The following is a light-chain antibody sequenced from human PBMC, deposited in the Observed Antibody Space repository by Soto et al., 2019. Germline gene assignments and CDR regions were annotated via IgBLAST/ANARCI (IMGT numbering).Light chain of an antibody. J-gene: IGLJ2*01. CDR1: SAHSLFA. V-gene: IGLV4-69*01. CDR3: QTWGSGII. CDR2: LNNDGSH. Sequence: QSVLTQSPSASASLGASVKLTCTLSSAHSLFAIAWHQQQPDKGPRFLMKLNNDGSHTKGDGIPDRFSGSSSGAERYLTISSLQSEDEADYYCQTWGSGIIFGGGTKPTVL.